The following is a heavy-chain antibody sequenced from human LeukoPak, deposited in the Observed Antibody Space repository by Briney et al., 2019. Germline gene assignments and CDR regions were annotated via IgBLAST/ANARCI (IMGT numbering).Heavy chain of an antibody. CDR2: INPSRGST. CDR1: GYILSMFW. V-gene: IGHV1-46*01. J-gene: IGHJ6*03. CDR3: ARDVSARGAGVVAPGLLPLMNYFGFYMDV. D-gene: IGHD6-13*01. Sequence: GASVKVSCKTSGYILSMFWMHWVRQAPGQGLEWMGIINPSRGSTTFAPKFQGRVSMTGDMTTNTVYMEMSGVTSEDTGIYFCARDVSARGAGVVAPGLLPLMNYFGFYMDVWGKGTSVTVSS.